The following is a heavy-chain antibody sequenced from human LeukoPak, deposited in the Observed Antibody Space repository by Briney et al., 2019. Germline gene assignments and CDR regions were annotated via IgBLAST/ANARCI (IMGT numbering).Heavy chain of an antibody. J-gene: IGHJ1*01. CDR3: AYSSGYYH. V-gene: IGHV3-43*01. CDR2: ISWDGGTT. CDR1: GFTFDDYT. Sequence: GGSLRLSCAASGFTFDDYTMHWVRQAPGKGLEWVSLISWDGGTTYYADSVKGRFTISRDNSKNTLYLHMSTLRPEDTAVYYCAYSSGYYHWGQGALVTVSS. D-gene: IGHD3-22*01.